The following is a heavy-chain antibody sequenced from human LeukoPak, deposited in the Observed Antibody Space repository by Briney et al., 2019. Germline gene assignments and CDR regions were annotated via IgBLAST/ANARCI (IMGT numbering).Heavy chain of an antibody. D-gene: IGHD2-15*01. V-gene: IGHV3-7*01. Sequence: PGGSLRLSCAASGFSFSAYWMTWVRQAPGTGLEWVANINPAGSEPYYVDPVKGRFSISRDNAKNLVYLQMNSLRAEDTAVYHCARFGYVAAVDVWGQGTPVTVSS. CDR2: INPAGSEP. CDR3: ARFGYVAAVDV. CDR1: GFSFSAYW. J-gene: IGHJ4*02.